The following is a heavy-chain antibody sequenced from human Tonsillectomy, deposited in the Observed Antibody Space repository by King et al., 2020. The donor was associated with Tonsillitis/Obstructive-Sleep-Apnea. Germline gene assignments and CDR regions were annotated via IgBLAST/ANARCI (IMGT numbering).Heavy chain of an antibody. V-gene: IGHV3-30*04. D-gene: IGHD5-18*01. CDR1: GFTFTTYA. CDR3: ARGTGRDTAMDDYFDY. CDR2: ISYDGSNK. J-gene: IGHJ4*02. Sequence: VQLVESGGGVVQPGRSLRLSCAASGFTFTTYAMHWVRQAPGKGLEWVAVISYDGSNKYYADSVKGRFTISRDYSKNTLYLQMNSLRAEDTAVYYCARGTGRDTAMDDYFDYWGQGTLVTVSS.